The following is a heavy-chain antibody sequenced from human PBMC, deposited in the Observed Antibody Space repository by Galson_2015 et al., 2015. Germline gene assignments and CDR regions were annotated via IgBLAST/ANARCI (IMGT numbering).Heavy chain of an antibody. Sequence: CAISGDSVSSHSAAWNWIRQSPSRGLEWLGRTYYRSKWYNDYAVSVKSRITINPDTSKNQFSLQLNSVTPVDTAVYYCAREVQRIYYFDYWGQGTLVTVSS. CDR3: AREVQRIYYFDY. V-gene: IGHV6-1*01. J-gene: IGHJ4*02. CDR2: TYYRSKWYN. D-gene: IGHD6-25*01. CDR1: GDSVSSHSAA.